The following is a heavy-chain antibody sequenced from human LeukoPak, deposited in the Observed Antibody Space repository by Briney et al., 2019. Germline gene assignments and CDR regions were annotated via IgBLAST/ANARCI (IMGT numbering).Heavy chain of an antibody. CDR3: ARELSVYSGYDHDAFDI. CDR1: GYTFTSYY. D-gene: IGHD5-12*01. J-gene: IGHJ3*02. Sequence: ASVKVSCKASGYTFTSYYIHWVRQAPGQGLEWMGIINPSVGITSYAQKFQGRDTMTRDTSTSTVYMELSSLRSEDTDVYYCARELSVYSGYDHDAFDIWGQGTMVTVSS. CDR2: INPSVGIT. V-gene: IGHV1-46*01.